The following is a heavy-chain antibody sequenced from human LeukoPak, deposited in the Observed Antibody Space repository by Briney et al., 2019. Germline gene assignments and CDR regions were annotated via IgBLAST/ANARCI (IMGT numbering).Heavy chain of an antibody. J-gene: IGHJ3*02. CDR2: IYTSGST. V-gene: IGHV4-4*07. CDR1: GRPLSSYY. CDR3: AGEVIGPAGSDAIDI. D-gene: IGHD6-13*01. Sequence: SETLSLPCTVSGRPLSSYYWSWIRQPAGKGLEWIGRIYTSGSTNHNPSLKSRVTMYVVTSHHQSSLRLTPVTDPHTAGYYCAGEVIGPAGSDAIDIWGQGAMVTVSS.